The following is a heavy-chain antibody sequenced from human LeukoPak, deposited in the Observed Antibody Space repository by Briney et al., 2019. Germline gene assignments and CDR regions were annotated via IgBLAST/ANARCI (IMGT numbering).Heavy chain of an antibody. J-gene: IGHJ4*02. CDR1: GITFISAW. V-gene: IGHV3-15*01. CDR2: IKSKTEGGPA. Sequence: PGGSLRLSCAASGITFISAWMNWVRQAPGKGLEWVGGIKSKTEGGPAEYDAPVKGRFIISRDDSKNTLYLQMNSLNSDDTGVYYCATALRGVGFWGQGTLVTVPS. CDR3: ATALRGVGF. D-gene: IGHD3-3*01.